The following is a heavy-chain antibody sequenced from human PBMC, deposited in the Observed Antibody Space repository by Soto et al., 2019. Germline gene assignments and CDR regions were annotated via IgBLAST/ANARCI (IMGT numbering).Heavy chain of an antibody. D-gene: IGHD3-9*01. CDR2: IRSKANSYAT. CDR3: TRHGDLTGYYNFDY. J-gene: IGHJ4*02. V-gene: IGHV3-73*01. CDR1: GVTFSGSA. Sequence: EVQLVESGGGLVQPGGSLKLSCAASGVTFSGSAMHWVRQASGKGLEWVGRIRSKANSYATAYAASVKGRFTISRDDSKNTAYLQMNSLKTEDTAVYYCTRHGDLTGYYNFDYWGQGTLVTVSS.